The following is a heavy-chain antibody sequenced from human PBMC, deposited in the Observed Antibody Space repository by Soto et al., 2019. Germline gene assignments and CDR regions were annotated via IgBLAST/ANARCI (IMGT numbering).Heavy chain of an antibody. CDR3: ARGDTPMITGMDSFDI. J-gene: IGHJ3*02. CDR1: GVTFSRYL. Sequence: GGSLRLSCAASGVTFSRYLMNWVRQAPGKGLEWVANIKQDGTEKNYVDSVKGRFTISRDNAKNSLYLQMDSLRAEDTAVYFCARGDTPMITGMDSFDIWGQGTLVTVSS. D-gene: IGHD5-18*01. V-gene: IGHV3-7*01. CDR2: IKQDGTEK.